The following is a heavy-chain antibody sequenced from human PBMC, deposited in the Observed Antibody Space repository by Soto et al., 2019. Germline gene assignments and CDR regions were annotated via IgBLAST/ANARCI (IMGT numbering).Heavy chain of an antibody. J-gene: IGHJ4*02. Sequence: VASVKVSCKASGGTFSSYAISWVRQAPGQGLEWMGGIIPIFGTANYAQKFQGRVTITADESTSTAYMELSSLRSEDTAVYYCARDRVGATGSFDYWGQGTLVTVSS. CDR3: ARDRVGATGSFDY. V-gene: IGHV1-69*13. D-gene: IGHD1-26*01. CDR1: GGTFSSYA. CDR2: IIPIFGTA.